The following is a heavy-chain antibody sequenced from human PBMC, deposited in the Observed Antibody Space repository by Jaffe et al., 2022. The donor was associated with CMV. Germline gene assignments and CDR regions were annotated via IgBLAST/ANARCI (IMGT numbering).Heavy chain of an antibody. D-gene: IGHD2-8*01. CDR1: GFTFSSYG. CDR3: ARGWDCTNGVCHPTTLDY. V-gene: IGHV3-33*08. J-gene: IGHJ4*02. CDR2: IWYDGSNK. Sequence: QVQLVESGGGVVQPGRSLRLSCAASGFTFSSYGMHWVRQAPGKGLEWVAVIWYDGSNKYYADSVKGRFTISRDNSKNTLYLQMNSLRAEDTAVYYCARGWDCTNGVCHPTTLDYWGQGTLVTVSS.